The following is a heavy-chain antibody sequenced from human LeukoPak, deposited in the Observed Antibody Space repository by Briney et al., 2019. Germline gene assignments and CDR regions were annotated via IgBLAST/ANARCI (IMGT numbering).Heavy chain of an antibody. J-gene: IGHJ5*02. CDR1: GFTFDDYA. D-gene: IGHD3-22*01. V-gene: IGHV3-43*02. Sequence: GGSLRLSCAASGFTFDDYAMHWVRQAPGKGLEWVSLISGDGGSTYYADSVKGRFTISRDNSKNSLYLQMNSLRTEDTALYYCAKEPWRNYYDSSGYYLRGNWFDPWGQGTLVTVSS. CDR2: ISGDGGST. CDR3: AKEPWRNYYDSSGYYLRGNWFDP.